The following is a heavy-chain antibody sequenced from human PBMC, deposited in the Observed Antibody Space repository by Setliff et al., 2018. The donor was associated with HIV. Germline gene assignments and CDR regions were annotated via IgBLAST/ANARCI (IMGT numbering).Heavy chain of an antibody. CDR2: INHSGST. J-gene: IGHJ4*02. D-gene: IGHD3-10*01. V-gene: IGHV4-4*02. CDR1: GGSISSRNW. Sequence: PSETLSLTCAVSGGSISSRNWWSWVRQSPGKGLEWIGEINHSGSTNYNPSLKSRVTILGDTSKNQFSLKLSSVTAADTAVYYCARRAGSDYFTRFDYWGQGTLVTVSS. CDR3: ARRAGSDYFTRFDY.